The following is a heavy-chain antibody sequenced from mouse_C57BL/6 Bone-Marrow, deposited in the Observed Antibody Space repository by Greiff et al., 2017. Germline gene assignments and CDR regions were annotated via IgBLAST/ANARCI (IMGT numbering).Heavy chain of an antibody. CDR3: AKGTTVVYYYAMDY. D-gene: IGHD1-1*01. CDR1: GFTFSDYG. Sequence: EVKVVESGGGLVKPGGSLKLSCAASGFTFSDYGMHWVRQAPEKGLEWVAYISSGSSTIYYADTVKGRFTISRDNAKNTLFLQMTSLRSEDTAMYYCAKGTTVVYYYAMDYWGQGTSVTVSS. CDR2: ISSGSSTI. V-gene: IGHV5-17*01. J-gene: IGHJ4*01.